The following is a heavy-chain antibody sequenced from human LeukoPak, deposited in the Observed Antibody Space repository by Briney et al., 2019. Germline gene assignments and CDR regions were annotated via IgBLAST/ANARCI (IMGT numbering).Heavy chain of an antibody. CDR2: IIPIFSTA. D-gene: IGHD1-26*01. Sequence: SVKVSCKASGGTFSSYAISWVRQAPGQGLEWMGGIIPIFSTANYAQKFQGRVTITADESTSTAYMELSSLRSEDTAVYYCASKYSGSYYAGYYFDYWGQGTLVTVSS. J-gene: IGHJ4*02. CDR1: GGTFSSYA. V-gene: IGHV1-69*13. CDR3: ASKYSGSYYAGYYFDY.